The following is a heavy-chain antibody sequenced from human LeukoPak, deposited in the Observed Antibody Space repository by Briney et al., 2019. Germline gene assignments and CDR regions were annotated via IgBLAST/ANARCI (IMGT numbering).Heavy chain of an antibody. J-gene: IGHJ3*02. V-gene: IGHV4-4*07. CDR3: ARDQAVVPAAINDAFDI. CDR2: IYTSGST. D-gene: IGHD2-2*02. Sequence: SETLSLTCTVSGGSISSYYWSWIRQPAGKGLEWIGRIYTSGSTNYNPSLKSRVTMSVDTSKNQFSLKLSSVTAADTAVYYCARDQAVVPAAINDAFDIWGQGTMVTVSS. CDR1: GGSISSYY.